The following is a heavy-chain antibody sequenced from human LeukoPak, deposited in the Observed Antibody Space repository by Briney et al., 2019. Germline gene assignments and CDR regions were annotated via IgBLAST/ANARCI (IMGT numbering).Heavy chain of an antibody. CDR1: GGTFSSYA. CDR2: IIPIFGTA. Sequence: GASVKVSCKASGGTFSSYAISWVRQAPGQGLEWMGGIIPIFGTANYAQKFQGRVTITADESTSTAYMELSSLRSEDTAVYYCAREHPVGYCSGGSCYGYWSQGTLVTVSS. V-gene: IGHV1-69*13. CDR3: AREHPVGYCSGGSCYGY. D-gene: IGHD2-15*01. J-gene: IGHJ4*02.